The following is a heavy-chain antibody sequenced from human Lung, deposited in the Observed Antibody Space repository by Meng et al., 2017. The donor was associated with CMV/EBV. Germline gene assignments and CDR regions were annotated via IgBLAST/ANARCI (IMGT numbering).Heavy chain of an antibody. V-gene: IGHV3-7*01. Sequence: GGSLRLXCEDSGFTFSDHWMGWVRQAPGKGLEWVANIKHDGNQAYYVDSLKGRFTISRDNARRELYLHLNSLRVEDTAVYYCARILGCVSTRCYEGAFDLWGQGXMVTVSS. D-gene: IGHD2-2*01. CDR1: GFTFSDHW. CDR3: ARILGCVSTRCYEGAFDL. J-gene: IGHJ3*01. CDR2: IKHDGNQA.